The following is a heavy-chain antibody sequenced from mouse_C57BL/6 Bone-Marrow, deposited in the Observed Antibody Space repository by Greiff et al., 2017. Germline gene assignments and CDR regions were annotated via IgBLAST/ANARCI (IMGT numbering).Heavy chain of an antibody. V-gene: IGHV1-74*01. CDR1: GYTFTSYL. J-gene: IGHJ3*01. Sequence: VQLQQPGAELVKPGASVKVSCKASGYTFTSYLMHWVKQRPGQGLEWIGRIHPSDSDTNYNQKFKGKATLTVDKSSSTAYMQLSSLTSEDSAVYYCAIGGPWDRFAYWGQGTLVTVSA. D-gene: IGHD4-1*01. CDR3: AIGGPWDRFAY. CDR2: IHPSDSDT.